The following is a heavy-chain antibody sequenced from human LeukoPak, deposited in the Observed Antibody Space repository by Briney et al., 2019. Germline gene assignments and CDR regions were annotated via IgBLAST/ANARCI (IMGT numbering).Heavy chain of an antibody. D-gene: IGHD6-19*01. CDR2: INPNSGGT. CDR1: GYTFTVYY. Sequence: ASVKVSCKASGYTFTVYYIHWVRQAPGQGLEWMGWINPNSGGTNYARKFQGRVTMTRDTSISTAYMELSRLRSDDTAVYYCARSPSSGWYVDYWGQGTLVTVSS. CDR3: ARSPSSGWYVDY. V-gene: IGHV1-2*02. J-gene: IGHJ4*02.